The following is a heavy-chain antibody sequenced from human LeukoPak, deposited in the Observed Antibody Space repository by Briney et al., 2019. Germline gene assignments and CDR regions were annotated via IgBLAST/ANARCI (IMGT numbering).Heavy chain of an antibody. CDR2: ISGSGGST. D-gene: IGHD3-22*01. CDR1: GFTLGSYA. Sequence: GGSLRLSCGASGFTLGSYAMTWVRQAPGKGLEWVSAISGSGGSTYYADSVEGRFTISRDNSKNTLYLQMNSLRAEDTAVYYCAKDRQWLWRGYFDYWGQGTLVTVSS. J-gene: IGHJ4*02. V-gene: IGHV3-23*01. CDR3: AKDRQWLWRGYFDY.